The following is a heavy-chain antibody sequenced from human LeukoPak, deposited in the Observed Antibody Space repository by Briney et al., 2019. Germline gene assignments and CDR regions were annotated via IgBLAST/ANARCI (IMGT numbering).Heavy chain of an antibody. Sequence: GGSLRLSCAASGFTFDDYAMHWVRQAPGKGLEWVSGISWNSGNIGYADSVKGRFTISRDNAKNSLYLQMNSLRAEDTALYYCAKGVRITMVRGAFDIWGQGTMVTVCS. CDR1: GFTFDDYA. V-gene: IGHV3-9*01. J-gene: IGHJ3*02. CDR3: AKGVRITMVRGAFDI. D-gene: IGHD3-10*01. CDR2: ISWNSGNI.